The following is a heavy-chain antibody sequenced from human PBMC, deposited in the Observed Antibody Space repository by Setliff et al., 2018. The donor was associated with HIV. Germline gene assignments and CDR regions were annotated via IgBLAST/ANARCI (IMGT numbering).Heavy chain of an antibody. CDR2: ISWDSGRT. CDR3: AKGTMNHDFLTGYSPFDS. CDR1: GFNFNYYS. V-gene: IGHV3-43D*03. Sequence: GGSLRLSCVASGFNFNYYSMHWVRKTPGKTLEWVSLISWDSGRTDYAVSVRGRFTISRDNSKNSLYLQMQSLRPEDTALYYCAKGTMNHDFLTGYSPFDSWGQGTQVTVSS. D-gene: IGHD3-9*01. J-gene: IGHJ4*02.